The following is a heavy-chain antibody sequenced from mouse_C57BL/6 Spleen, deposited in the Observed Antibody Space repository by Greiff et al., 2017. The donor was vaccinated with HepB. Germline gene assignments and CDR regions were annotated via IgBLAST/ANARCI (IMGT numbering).Heavy chain of an antibody. V-gene: IGHV1-76*01. CDR1: GYTFTDYY. CDR2: IYPGSGNT. Sequence: QVQLQQSGAELVRPGDSVKLSCKASGYTFTDYYINWVKQRPGQGLEWIARIYPGSGNTYYNEKFKGKATLTAEKSSSTAYMQLSSLTSEDSAVYFCARRIYYYGSSYVNYAMDYWGQGTSVTVSS. D-gene: IGHD1-1*01. CDR3: ARRIYYYGSSYVNYAMDY. J-gene: IGHJ4*01.